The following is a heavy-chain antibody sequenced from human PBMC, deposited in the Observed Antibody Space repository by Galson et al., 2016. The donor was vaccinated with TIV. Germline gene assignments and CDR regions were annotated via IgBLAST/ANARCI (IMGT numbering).Heavy chain of an antibody. CDR2: ISWNSDSI. Sequence: FLRLSCAGSGFTFDDYGMHWVRQAPGKGLEWVSSISWNSDSIAYADSVKGRFTISRDNAKNSLYLQMDSLRPEDTALYYCAKGSQQLVVDYMDVWGKGTTVTVS. V-gene: IGHV3-9*01. CDR1: GFTFDDYG. CDR3: AKGSQQLVVDYMDV. J-gene: IGHJ6*03. D-gene: IGHD6-13*01.